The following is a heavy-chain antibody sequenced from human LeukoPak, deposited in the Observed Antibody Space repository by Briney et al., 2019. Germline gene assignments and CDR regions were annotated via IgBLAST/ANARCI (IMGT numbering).Heavy chain of an antibody. CDR3: AGDYEGNLAFDI. CDR2: ISSSSTYI. D-gene: IGHD4-23*01. J-gene: IGHJ3*02. Sequence: GGSLRLSCVVSGVTVSSSYMNWVRQAPGKGLEWVSSISSSSTYIYYADSLEGRFTISRDNVRNSLYLQMNSLRAEDTAVYYCAGDYEGNLAFDIWGQGTMVTVSS. CDR1: GVTVSSSY. V-gene: IGHV3-21*01.